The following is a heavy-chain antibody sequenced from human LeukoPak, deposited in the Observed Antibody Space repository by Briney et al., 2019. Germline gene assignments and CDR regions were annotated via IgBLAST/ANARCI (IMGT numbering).Heavy chain of an antibody. D-gene: IGHD5-24*01. CDR1: GFTFSSYG. Sequence: GRSLRHSCAASGFTFSSYGMHWVRQAPGKGLEWVAVISNDGNNKYYADSVKGRFTLSRDNSKNTLYLQMESLRAEDTAVYYCARPHRDGYNLYYYYGMDVWGQGTTVTVSS. CDR3: ARPHRDGYNLYYYYGMDV. V-gene: IGHV3-30*03. J-gene: IGHJ6*02. CDR2: ISNDGNNK.